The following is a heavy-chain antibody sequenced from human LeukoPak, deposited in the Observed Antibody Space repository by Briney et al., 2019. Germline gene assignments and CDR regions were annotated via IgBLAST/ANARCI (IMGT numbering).Heavy chain of an antibody. CDR2: IYYSGST. V-gene: IGHV4-34*01. CDR3: ARDPILEYCSSTSCLFDY. Sequence: SETLSLTCAVYGGSFSGYYWGWIRQPPGKGLEWIGSIYYSGSTYYNPSLKSRVTISVDTSKNQFSLKLSSVTAADTAVYYCARDPILEYCSSTSCLFDYWGQGTLVTVSS. CDR1: GGSFSGYY. D-gene: IGHD2-2*01. J-gene: IGHJ4*02.